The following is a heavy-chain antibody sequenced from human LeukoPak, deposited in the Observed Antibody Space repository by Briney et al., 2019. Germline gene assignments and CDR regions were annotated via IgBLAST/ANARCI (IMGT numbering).Heavy chain of an antibody. CDR3: AGGEPYVY. CDR1: GFTFTTYG. J-gene: IGHJ4*02. V-gene: IGHV3-33*01. CDR2: IWYDGNNK. D-gene: IGHD1-14*01. Sequence: PGMSLRLSCEASGFTFTTYGMHWVRQAPGKGLEWVAIIWYDGNNKYYADSVRGRFTISRDNSKNTLYLQMNSLRVEDTAMYYCAGGEPYVYWGQGTLVTVSS.